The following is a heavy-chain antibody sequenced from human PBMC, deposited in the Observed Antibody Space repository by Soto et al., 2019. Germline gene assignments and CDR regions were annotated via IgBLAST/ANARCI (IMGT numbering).Heavy chain of an antibody. V-gene: IGHV5-10-1*01. D-gene: IGHD2-2*01. CDR2: IDPSDSYT. Sequence: GESLKISCKGSGYSFTSYWISWVRQMPGKGLEWMGRIDPSDSYTNYSPSFQGHVTISADKSISTAYLQWSSLKASDTAMYYCSRHKSSSTSCYYYYYGMDVWGQGTTVTVSS. J-gene: IGHJ6*02. CDR1: GYSFTSYW. CDR3: SRHKSSSTSCYYYYYGMDV.